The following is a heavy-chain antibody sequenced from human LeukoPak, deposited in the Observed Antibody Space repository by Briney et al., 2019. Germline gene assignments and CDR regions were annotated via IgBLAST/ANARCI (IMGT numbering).Heavy chain of an antibody. J-gene: IGHJ4*02. Sequence: PGGSLRLSCAASGFTFSSYSMNWVRQAPGKGLEWVSSISSSSSYIYYADSVKGRFTISRDNAKNSLYLQMNSLRAEDTAVYYCARDITGFGEFRYYFDYWGQGTLVTVSS. D-gene: IGHD3-10*01. CDR2: ISSSSSYI. V-gene: IGHV3-21*01. CDR3: ARDITGFGEFRYYFDY. CDR1: GFTFSSYS.